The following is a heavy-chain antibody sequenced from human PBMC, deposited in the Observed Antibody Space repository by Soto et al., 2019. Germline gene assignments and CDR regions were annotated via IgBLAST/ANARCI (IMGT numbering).Heavy chain of an antibody. D-gene: IGHD3-9*01. CDR2: INHSGST. V-gene: IGHV4-34*01. CDR3: AREDLPVNYDILTGYDKRNY. J-gene: IGHJ4*02. CDR1: GGSFSGYY. Sequence: SETLSLTCAVYGGSFSGYYWSWIRQPPGKGLEWIGEINHSGSTNYNPSLKSRVTISVDTSKNQFSLKLSSVTAADTAVYYCAREDLPVNYDILTGYDKRNYWGQGTLVTVSS.